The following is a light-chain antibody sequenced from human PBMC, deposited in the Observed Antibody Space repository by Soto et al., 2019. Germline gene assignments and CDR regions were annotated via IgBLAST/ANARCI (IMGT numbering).Light chain of an antibody. CDR3: TSYTSNSTPYV. CDR2: DVS. V-gene: IGLV2-14*03. Sequence: ALTQPASVSGSPGQSITISCTGTSSDIGGYNYVSWYQHHPGKAPKLMIYDVSNRPSGVSYRFSGSKSGNTASLTISGLQAEDEADYYCTSYTSNSTPYVFGTGTKVTVL. CDR1: SSDIGGYNY. J-gene: IGLJ1*01.